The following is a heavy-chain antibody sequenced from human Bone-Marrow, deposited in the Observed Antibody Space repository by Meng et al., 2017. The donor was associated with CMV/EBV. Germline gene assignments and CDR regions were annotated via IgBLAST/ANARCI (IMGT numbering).Heavy chain of an antibody. CDR2: INPNSGGT. V-gene: IGHV1-2*02. CDR3: ARGYATIFGVVSSNNWFDP. CDR1: GYTFTGYY. D-gene: IGHD3-3*01. Sequence: ASVKVSCKASGYTFTGYYMHWVRQAPGQGLEWMGWINPNSGGTNYAQKFQGRVTMTRDTSISTAYMELSRLRSDDTAVYYCARGYATIFGVVSSNNWFDPWGQGTLATVSS. J-gene: IGHJ5*02.